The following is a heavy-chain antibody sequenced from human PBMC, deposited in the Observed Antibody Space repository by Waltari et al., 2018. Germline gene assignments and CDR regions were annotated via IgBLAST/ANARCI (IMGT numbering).Heavy chain of an antibody. D-gene: IGHD3-10*01. CDR3: ARDTGGWYYDV. V-gene: IGHV4-59*01. Sequence: QVQLLQSGPGLVKPSETLSLTCTVSDGSISIFYWTWIRQPPGKGPEWIGCISTTGGTKYNPSLQSRFSFSVDTSKNQFSLRLTSVTAADTALYYCARDTGGWYYDVWGRGSLVTVSA. CDR1: DGSISIFY. J-gene: IGHJ2*01. CDR2: ISTTGGT.